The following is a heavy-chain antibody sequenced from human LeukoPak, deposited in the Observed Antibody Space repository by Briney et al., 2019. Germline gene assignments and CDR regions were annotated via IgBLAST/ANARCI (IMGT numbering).Heavy chain of an antibody. J-gene: IGHJ4*02. Sequence: GGSLRLSCAASGFTVSSNYMSWVRQAPGKGLEWVPVIYSGGSTYYADSVKGRFTISRDNSKNTLYLQMNSLRAEDTAVYYCARGCGGDCYWLNYWGQGTLVTISS. CDR3: ARGCGGDCYWLNY. V-gene: IGHV3-66*02. CDR1: GFTVSSNY. CDR2: IYSGGST. D-gene: IGHD2-21*01.